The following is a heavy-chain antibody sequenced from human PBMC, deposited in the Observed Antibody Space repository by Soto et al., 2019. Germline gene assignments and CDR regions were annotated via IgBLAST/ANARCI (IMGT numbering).Heavy chain of an antibody. CDR1: GFTFSNNG. CDR3: AMDLYGGSSRFDY. CDR2: ISSDGSKK. V-gene: IGHV3-30*03. J-gene: IGHJ4*02. D-gene: IGHD2-15*01. Sequence: QVQLVESGGGVVQPGRSLRLSCVASGFTFSNNGIHWVRQAPGKGLEWVAVISSDGSKKYYADSVKGRFTISRDNSKNTLYLQMNSLRADDTAVYYCAMDLYGGSSRFDYWGQGTLVTGSS.